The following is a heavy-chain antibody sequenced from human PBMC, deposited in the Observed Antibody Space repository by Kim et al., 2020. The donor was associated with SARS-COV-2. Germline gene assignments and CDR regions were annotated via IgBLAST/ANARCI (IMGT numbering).Heavy chain of an antibody. CDR2: YYRGST. Sequence: YYRGSTNYNPSLKSRVTISVDTSKNQFSLKLSSVTAADTAVYYCASPPPYWGQGTLVTVSS. V-gene: IGHV4-59*01. J-gene: IGHJ4*02. CDR3: ASPPPY.